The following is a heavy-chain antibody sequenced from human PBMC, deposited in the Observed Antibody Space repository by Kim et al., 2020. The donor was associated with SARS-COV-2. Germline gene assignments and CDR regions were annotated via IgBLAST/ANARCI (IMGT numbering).Heavy chain of an antibody. CDR1: GFTFSSYG. CDR2: ISYDGSNK. Sequence: GGSLRLSCAASGFTFSSYGMHWVRQAPGKGLEWVAVISYDGSNKYYADSVKGRFTISRDNSKNTLYLQMNSLRAEDTAVYYCAKSRKYDFWSGYYKGMSDYWGQGTLVTVSS. V-gene: IGHV3-30*18. J-gene: IGHJ4*02. D-gene: IGHD3-3*01. CDR3: AKSRKYDFWSGYYKGMSDY.